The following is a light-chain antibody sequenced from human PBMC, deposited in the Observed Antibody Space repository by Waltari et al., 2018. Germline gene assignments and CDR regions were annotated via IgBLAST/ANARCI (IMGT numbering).Light chain of an antibody. CDR1: SSAVGGYNS. CDR2: DVS. Sequence: QSALTQPASVSGSPGQSITISSTGSSSAVGGYNSVSWYQQYPGKAPKLMIYDVSNRPSGVSNRFSGSKSGNTASLTISGLQAEDEADYYCSSYTTSSTLGFGGGTKLTVL. CDR3: SSYTTSSTLG. J-gene: IGLJ2*01. V-gene: IGLV2-14*03.